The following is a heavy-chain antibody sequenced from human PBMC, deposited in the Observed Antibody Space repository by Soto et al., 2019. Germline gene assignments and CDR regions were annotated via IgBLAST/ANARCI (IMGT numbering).Heavy chain of an antibody. Sequence: PWGSLRLSFAASGFTFSSYAMSWVRQSPVKGLEWVSAISGSGGSTYYADSVKGRFTISRDDSKNTLYLQMNNLTAEDTAVYYCGKGRGHKPMAARHYYFDSSCKGNLVAVSS. V-gene: IGHV3-23*01. J-gene: IGHJ4*02. CDR3: GKGRGHKPMAARHYYFDS. CDR1: GFTFSSYA. CDR2: ISGSGGST. D-gene: IGHD6-6*01.